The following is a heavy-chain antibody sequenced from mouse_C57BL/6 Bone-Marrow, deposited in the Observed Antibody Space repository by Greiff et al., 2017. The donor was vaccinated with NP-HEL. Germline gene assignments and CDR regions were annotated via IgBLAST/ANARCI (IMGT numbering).Heavy chain of an antibody. CDR2: SRNKANDYTT. V-gene: IGHV7-1*01. CDR3: ARAYGGYFDY. Sequence: EVKLVESGGGLVQSGRSLRLSCATSGFTFSDFYMEWVRQAPGKGLEWIAASRNKANDYTTEYSASVKGRFIVSRDTSQSILYLQMNALRAEDTAIYYCARAYGGYFDYWGQGTTLTVSS. CDR1: GFTFSDFY. J-gene: IGHJ2*01. D-gene: IGHD1-1*01.